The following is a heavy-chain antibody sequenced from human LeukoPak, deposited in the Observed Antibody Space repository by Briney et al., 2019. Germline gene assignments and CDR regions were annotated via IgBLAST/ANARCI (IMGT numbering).Heavy chain of an antibody. J-gene: IGHJ4*02. D-gene: IGHD1-1*01. CDR2: IYPGDSDT. CDR3: ARHVGSTELDLEYYFDY. CDR1: RYSFTSYW. V-gene: IGHV5-51*01. Sequence: GESLKISCKGSRYSFTSYWIGWVRQMPGKGLEWMGIIYPGDSDTRYSPPFQGQVTISADKSISTAYLQWSSLKASDTAMYYCARHVGSTELDLEYYFDYWGQGTLVTVSS.